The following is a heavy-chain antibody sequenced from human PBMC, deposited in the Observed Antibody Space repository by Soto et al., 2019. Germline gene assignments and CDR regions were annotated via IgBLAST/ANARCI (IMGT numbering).Heavy chain of an antibody. J-gene: IGHJ6*02. Sequence: QVQLAQSANEVKKPGASVRVSCKAAGYTFIRYGIAWVRQAPGQGLEWMGWISPYNDYTVYAQKFQGRVSMTADTATRTVYMNLRGLKCDDTAVYYCARGGYYDNSWGKLSHYGLDVWGQGTSVSVSS. V-gene: IGHV1-18*01. D-gene: IGHD3-16*01. CDR3: ARGGYYDNSWGKLSHYGLDV. CDR1: GYTFIRYG. CDR2: ISPYNDYT.